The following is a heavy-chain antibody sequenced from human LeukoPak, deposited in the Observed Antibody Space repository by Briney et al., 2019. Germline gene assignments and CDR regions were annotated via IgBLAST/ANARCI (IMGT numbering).Heavy chain of an antibody. J-gene: IGHJ4*02. CDR2: INHSGST. V-gene: IGHV4-34*01. CDR3: ASLLPDY. Sequence: PSETLSLTCAVYGGSFSGYYWSWIRQPPGKGLEWIGEINHSGSTNYNPSLKSRVTISVDTSKNQFSLKLSSVTAADTAVYYCASLLPDYWGQGTLVTVSS. CDR1: GGSFSGYY.